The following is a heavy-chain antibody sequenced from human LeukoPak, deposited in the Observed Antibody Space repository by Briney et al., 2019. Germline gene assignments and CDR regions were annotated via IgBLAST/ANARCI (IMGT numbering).Heavy chain of an antibody. CDR2: INWNGGST. CDR1: GFTFSSYE. J-gene: IGHJ4*02. Sequence: PGGSLRLSCAASGFTFSSYEMNWVRQAPGKGLEWVSVINWNGGSTGYAESVKGRFTISRDNAKNSLYLQMNSLRAEDTALYYCATRFRGNFDYWGQGTLVTVSS. CDR3: ATRFRGNFDY. D-gene: IGHD3-10*01. V-gene: IGHV3-20*04.